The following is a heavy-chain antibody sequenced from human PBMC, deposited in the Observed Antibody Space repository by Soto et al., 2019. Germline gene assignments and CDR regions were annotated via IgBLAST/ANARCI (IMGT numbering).Heavy chain of an antibody. D-gene: IGHD2-15*01. CDR1: GFTFSSYA. CDR2: ISGSGGST. J-gene: IGHJ4*02. V-gene: IGHV3-23*01. Sequence: QTGGSLRLSCAASGFTFSSYAMSWVRQAPGKGLEWVSAISGSGGSTYYADSVKGRFAISRDNSKNTLYLQMNSLRAEDTAVYYCAKDPAWYSQGSFDYWGQGTLVTVSS. CDR3: AKDPAWYSQGSFDY.